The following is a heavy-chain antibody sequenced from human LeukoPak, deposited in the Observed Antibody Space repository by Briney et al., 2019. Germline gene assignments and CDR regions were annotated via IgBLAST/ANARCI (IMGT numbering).Heavy chain of an antibody. J-gene: IGHJ4*02. V-gene: IGHV2-5*02. CDR2: IYWDDEK. CDR1: RFSLSSSTGVA. CDR3: AHRRGGDFDY. Sequence: SGPTLVNPTQTLTLTCTFSRFSLSSSTGVAVGWIRQPPGKALEWLALIYWDDEKRYSPFLESRLTITKDTSKNEVVLTMTNMDPVDTATYYCAHRRGGDFDYWGQGTLVTVSS. D-gene: IGHD3-16*01.